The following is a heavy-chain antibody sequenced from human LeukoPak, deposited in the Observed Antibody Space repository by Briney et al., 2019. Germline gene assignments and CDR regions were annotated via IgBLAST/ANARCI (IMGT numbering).Heavy chain of an antibody. CDR1: GFTFSSYA. D-gene: IGHD2-2*01. V-gene: IGHV3-23*01. CDR2: ISGSGGSR. J-gene: IGHJ4*02. Sequence: GGSLRLSCAASGFTFSSYAMSWVRQAPGKGLEWVSAISGSGGSRYYADAVKGRFTISRNNSKSTLDLQMNSLRAEDTAVYYCAKDGFYCSSTSCYGDYWGQGTLVTVSS. CDR3: AKDGFYCSSTSCYGDY.